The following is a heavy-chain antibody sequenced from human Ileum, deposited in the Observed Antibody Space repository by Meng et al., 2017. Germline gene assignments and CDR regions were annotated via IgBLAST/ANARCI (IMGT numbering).Heavy chain of an antibody. V-gene: IGHV4-4*02. CDR3: ARNGDYAADH. D-gene: IGHD4/OR15-4a*01. J-gene: IGHJ4*02. CDR1: GGSISFGYC. CDR2: IHHSGST. Sequence: GPRLVKPSGPLSLTSGGSGGSISFGYCGSWVRQTPGQGLEWIGEIHHSGSTNYHPSLKSRVTFSVDNSYNQYSLCLTSVTAADTALYYCARNGDYAADHWCQEILVTVSS.